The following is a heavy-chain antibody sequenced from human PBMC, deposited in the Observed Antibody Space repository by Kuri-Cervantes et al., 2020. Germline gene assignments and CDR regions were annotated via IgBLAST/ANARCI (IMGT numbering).Heavy chain of an antibody. CDR2: ISWNSGSI. CDR3: AKLGNGFDY. J-gene: IGHJ4*02. V-gene: IGHV3-9*01. D-gene: IGHD4-23*01. Sequence: GGSLRLSCAASGFTFDGYAMHWVRQAPGKGLEWVSGISWNSGSIGYADSVKGRFTISRDNAKNSLYLQMNSLRAEDTALYYCAKLGNGFDYWGQGTLVTVSS. CDR1: GFTFDGYA.